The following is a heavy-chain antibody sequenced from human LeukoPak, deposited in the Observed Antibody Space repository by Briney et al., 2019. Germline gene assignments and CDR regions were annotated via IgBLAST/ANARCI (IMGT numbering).Heavy chain of an antibody. Sequence: SETLSLTCAVYGGSFSGYYWSWIRQPPGKGLEWIGENNHSGSTNYNPSLKSRVTISVDTSKNQFSLKLSSVTAADTAVYYCAREAEWASSWVDYWGQGTLVTVSS. CDR1: GGSFSGYY. CDR2: NNHSGST. D-gene: IGHD6-13*01. CDR3: AREAEWASSWVDY. V-gene: IGHV4-34*01. J-gene: IGHJ4*02.